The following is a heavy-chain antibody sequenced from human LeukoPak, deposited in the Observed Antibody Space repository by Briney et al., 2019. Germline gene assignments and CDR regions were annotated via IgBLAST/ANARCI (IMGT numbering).Heavy chain of an antibody. CDR1: GYTFTSYY. D-gene: IGHD3-22*01. CDR2: INPSGGST. CDR3: ARGVHVRKYDSNHNCFDP. Sequence: GASVKVSCKASGYTFTSYYMHWVRQAPGQGLEWMGIINPSGGSTSYAQKFQGRVTMTRDMSTSTVYMELSSLRSDDTAVYYCARGVHVRKYDSNHNCFDPWGQGTLVTVSS. J-gene: IGHJ5*02. V-gene: IGHV1-46*01.